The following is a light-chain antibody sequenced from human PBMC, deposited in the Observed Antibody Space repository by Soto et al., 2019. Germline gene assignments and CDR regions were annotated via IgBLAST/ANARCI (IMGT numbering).Light chain of an antibody. Sequence: IVMTQSPLSLPVTPGEPASISCRSSQSLLHSNGYNYLDWYLQKPGQSPQLLTYLGSNRASGVPDRVSGSGSGTDFTLKISRVEAEDVGVYYCMQALQTPLTFGGGTKVEIK. CDR1: QSLLHSNGYNY. CDR3: MQALQTPLT. CDR2: LGS. V-gene: IGKV2-28*01. J-gene: IGKJ4*01.